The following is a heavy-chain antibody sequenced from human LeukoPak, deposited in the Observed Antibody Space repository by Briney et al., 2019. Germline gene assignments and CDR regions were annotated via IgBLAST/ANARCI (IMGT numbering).Heavy chain of an antibody. D-gene: IGHD1-26*01. Sequence: GGSLRLSCAASGFTFSSYGMHWVRQSPGKGLEWVVFIRYDGSYEYYADSVKGRFTISRDNSKNTLYLQINSLRAEDTAVYYCAEDVGYLGATWYYFDYWGQGTLVTVSS. V-gene: IGHV3-30*02. CDR3: AEDVGYLGATWYYFDY. J-gene: IGHJ4*02. CDR1: GFTFSSYG. CDR2: IRYDGSYE.